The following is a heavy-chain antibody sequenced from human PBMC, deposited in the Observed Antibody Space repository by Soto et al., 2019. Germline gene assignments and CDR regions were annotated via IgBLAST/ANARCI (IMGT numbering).Heavy chain of an antibody. CDR1: GYSFTNFW. J-gene: IGHJ4*02. D-gene: IGHD1-26*01. CDR3: ARPRGLATDFDY. Sequence: GESLKISCKGSGYSFTNFWIAWVLQMPGKGLEWMGIIYPGDSDTRYSPSFQGQVTISADKSINTAYLQWSGLKASDTAMYYCARPRGLATDFDYWGQGTLVTVSS. V-gene: IGHV5-51*01. CDR2: IYPGDSDT.